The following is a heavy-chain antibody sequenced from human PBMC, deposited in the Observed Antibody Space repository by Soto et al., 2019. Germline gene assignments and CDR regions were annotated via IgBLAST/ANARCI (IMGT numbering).Heavy chain of an antibody. V-gene: IGHV1-58*01. J-gene: IGHJ4*02. CDR2: IVVGSGNT. D-gene: IGHD1-26*01. CDR1: GFTFIGSA. CDR3: AASGSYQKTTDFDY. Sequence: VKVSCKASGFTFIGSAVQWVRQARGQRLEWIGWIVVGSGNTNYAQMFQERVTITRDMSTSTAYMELSSLRSEDTAVYYCAASGSYQKTTDFDYWGQGTLVTV.